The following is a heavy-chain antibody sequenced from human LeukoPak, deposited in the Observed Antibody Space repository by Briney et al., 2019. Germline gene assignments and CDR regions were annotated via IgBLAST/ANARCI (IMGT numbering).Heavy chain of an antibody. Sequence: SQTLSLTCTVSGGSISSGDYYWSWVRQPPGTGVEWIGYIFYSGSTNYNPSLKSRVTMSLDTSKNQFSLKLNSVTAADTAVYYCARTLPGGLFDYWGQGILVTVSS. CDR2: IFYSGST. J-gene: IGHJ4*02. V-gene: IGHV4-30-4*01. CDR1: GGSISSGDYY. D-gene: IGHD3-16*01. CDR3: ARTLPGGLFDY.